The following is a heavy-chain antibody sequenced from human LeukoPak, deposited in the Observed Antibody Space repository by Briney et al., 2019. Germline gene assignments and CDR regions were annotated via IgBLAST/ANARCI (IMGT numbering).Heavy chain of an antibody. CDR3: AKDTNYDSSGYYSLFDY. D-gene: IGHD3-22*01. V-gene: IGHV3-9*01. CDR2: ISRNSGSI. CDR1: GFTFDDYA. Sequence: GGSLRLSCAASGFTFDDYALHWVRQAPGKGLEWVSGISRNSGSIGYADSVKGRFTISRDNAKNSLYLQMNSLRAEDTALYYCAKDTNYDSSGYYSLFDYWGQGTLVTVSS. J-gene: IGHJ4*02.